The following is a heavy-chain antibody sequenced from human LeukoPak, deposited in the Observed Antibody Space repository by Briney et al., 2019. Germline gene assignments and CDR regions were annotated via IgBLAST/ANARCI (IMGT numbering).Heavy chain of an antibody. CDR3: AKVVYGETTMYYNWFDP. CDR1: GGSVRSGHHS. V-gene: IGHV4-30-4*07. CDR2: IYDTGST. D-gene: IGHD2-8*01. Sequence: PSETLSLTCAVSGGSVRSGHHSWTWIRQPPGKGLEWIGHIYDTGSTYYNPSLKSRVTISEDTSKNEFSLRLNSVTAADTAVYYCAKVVYGETTMYYNWFDPWGQGTLVTVSS. J-gene: IGHJ5*02.